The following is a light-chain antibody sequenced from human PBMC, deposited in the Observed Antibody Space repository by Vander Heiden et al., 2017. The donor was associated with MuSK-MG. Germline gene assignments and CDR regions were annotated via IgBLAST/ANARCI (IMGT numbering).Light chain of an antibody. V-gene: IGLV3-25*03. CDR2: KDT. CDR3: QSLDRSGKFVV. CDR1: ALPKQY. J-gene: IGLJ2*01. Sequence: SYELTQPPSVSVSPGQTARITCSGDALPKQYAYWYQQRPGQAPVMVMKKDTERPSGITERFSGSRSGTTVTLTISGVQAEDEADYHCQSLDRSGKFVVFGGGTKLTVL.